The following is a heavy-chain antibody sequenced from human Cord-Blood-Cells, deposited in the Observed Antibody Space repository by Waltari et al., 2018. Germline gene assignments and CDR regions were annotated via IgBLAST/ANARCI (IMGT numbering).Heavy chain of an antibody. Sequence: QVQLQQWGAGLLKPSETLSLTCAVYGGSFSGYYWSWIRQPPGKGLEWIGENNHSGSTNYNPSLKCRVTISVDTSKNQFSLKLSSVTAADTAVYYCARGGGSSGEGNWFDPWGQGTLVTVSS. D-gene: IGHD6-19*01. V-gene: IGHV4-34*01. J-gene: IGHJ5*02. CDR1: GGSFSGYY. CDR3: ARGGGSSGEGNWFDP. CDR2: NNHSGST.